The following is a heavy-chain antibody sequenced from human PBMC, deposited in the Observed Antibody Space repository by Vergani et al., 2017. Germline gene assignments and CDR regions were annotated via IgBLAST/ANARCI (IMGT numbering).Heavy chain of an antibody. J-gene: IGHJ5*02. CDR3: ARPHGYCSSTSCYTDNWFDP. CDR2: IYPGDSDT. V-gene: IGHV5-51*03. CDR1: GYSFTSYW. D-gene: IGHD2-2*02. Sequence: EVQLVQSGAEVKKPGESLKISCKGSGYSFTSYWIGWVRQMPGKGLEWMGIIYPGDSDTRYSPSFQGQVTISADKSISTAYLQWSSLKASDTAMYYCARPHGYCSSTSCYTDNWFDPWGQGTLVTVSS.